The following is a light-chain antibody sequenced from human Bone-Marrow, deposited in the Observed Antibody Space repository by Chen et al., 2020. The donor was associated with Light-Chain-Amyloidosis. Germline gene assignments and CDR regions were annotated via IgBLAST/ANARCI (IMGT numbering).Light chain of an antibody. V-gene: IGLV3-21*02. CDR2: YDS. J-gene: IGLJ3*02. Sequence: SYVLTQPSSVSVAPGQTATIACGGNNIGSTSVHWYQQTPGPAHLLVVYYDSDRPSGIPERLSGSNSGNTATLTISRVEAGDEADYYCQVWDRSCDRPVFGGGTKLTVL. CDR1: NIGSTS. CDR3: QVWDRSCDRPV.